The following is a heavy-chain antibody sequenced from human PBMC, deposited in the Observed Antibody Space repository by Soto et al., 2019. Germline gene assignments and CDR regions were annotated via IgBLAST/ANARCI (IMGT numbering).Heavy chain of an antibody. V-gene: IGHV3-53*02. CDR2: LYSGGST. J-gene: IGHJ4*02. CDR3: ARHRDAFSSTFDY. CDR1: GFTVSTNY. Sequence: EVQLVETRGGLIQPGGSLRLSCAVSGFTVSTNYMSWVRQAPGKGLEWVSALYSGGSTYYADSVKGRFTISRDNSKNTLHLQMNSLRAEDTALYYCARHRDAFSSTFDYWGQGTLVTVSS. D-gene: IGHD3-3*02.